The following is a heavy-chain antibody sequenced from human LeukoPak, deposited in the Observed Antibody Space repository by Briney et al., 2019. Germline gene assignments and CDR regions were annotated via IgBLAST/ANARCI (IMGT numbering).Heavy chain of an antibody. V-gene: IGHV3-23*01. CDR1: GFTFSSYA. J-gene: IGHJ3*02. CDR2: ISGSGGST. D-gene: IGHD2-15*01. CDR3: AKDSLYCSGGSCRDGAFDI. Sequence: GSLRLSCAASGFTFSSYAMSWVRQAPGKGLEWVSAISGSGGSTYYADSVKGRFTISRDNSKNTLYLQMNSLRAEDTAVYYCAKDSLYCSGGSCRDGAFDIWGQGTMVTVSS.